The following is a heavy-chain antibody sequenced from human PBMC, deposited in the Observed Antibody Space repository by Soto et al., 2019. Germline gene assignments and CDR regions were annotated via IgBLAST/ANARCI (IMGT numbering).Heavy chain of an antibody. Sequence: GGSLRLSCAASGFTFSSYGMHWVRQAPGKGLEWVAVIWYDGSNEYYADSVKGRFTISRDNSKNTLYLQMNSLRAEDTAVYYCASDLASRITGKTGPFDYWGQGTLVTVSS. CDR3: ASDLASRITGKTGPFDY. CDR2: IWYDGSNE. CDR1: GFTFSSYG. D-gene: IGHD1-20*01. V-gene: IGHV3-33*01. J-gene: IGHJ4*02.